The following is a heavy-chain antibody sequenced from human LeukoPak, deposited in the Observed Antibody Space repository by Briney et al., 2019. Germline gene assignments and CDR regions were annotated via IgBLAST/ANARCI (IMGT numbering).Heavy chain of an antibody. V-gene: IGHV1-3*01. D-gene: IGHD3-10*01. CDR3: AREGGTITMVRGVQKGAFDI. Sequence: GASVKVPCKASGYTFTSYAMHWVRQAPGQRLEWMGWINAGNGNTKYSQKFQGRVTITRDTSASTAYMELSSLRSEDTAVYYCAREGGTITMVRGVQKGAFDIWGQGTMVTVSS. J-gene: IGHJ3*02. CDR2: INAGNGNT. CDR1: GYTFTSYA.